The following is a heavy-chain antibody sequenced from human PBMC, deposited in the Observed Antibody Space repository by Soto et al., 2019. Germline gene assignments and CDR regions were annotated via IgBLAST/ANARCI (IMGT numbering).Heavy chain of an antibody. CDR1: GFTVSSNY. D-gene: IGHD2-15*01. Sequence: GGSLRLSCAASGFTVSSNYMSWVRQAPGKGLEWVSVIYSGGSTYYADSVKGRFTISRDNSKNTLYLQMNSLRAEDTAVYYCARDMSFGVVVVAATSDWGAFDIWGQGTMVTVSS. V-gene: IGHV3-66*01. CDR3: ARDMSFGVVVVAATSDWGAFDI. J-gene: IGHJ3*02. CDR2: IYSGGST.